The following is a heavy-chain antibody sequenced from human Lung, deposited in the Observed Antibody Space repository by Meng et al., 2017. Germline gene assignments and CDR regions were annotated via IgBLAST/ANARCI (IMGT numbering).Heavy chain of an antibody. CDR2: IYNSGST. V-gene: IGHV4-30-4*01. J-gene: IGHJ2*01. Sequence: QGQRQESGQGLVKPSQPLSLTCTVSGGSISSSNYYWSWIRQPPGKGLEWSGHIYNSGSTYYNPSLKSRITISVDTSKNQFSLKLSSVTAADTAVYYCARGQKGYFDLWGRGTLVPSPQ. CDR3: ARGQKGYFDL. CDR1: GGSISSSNYY.